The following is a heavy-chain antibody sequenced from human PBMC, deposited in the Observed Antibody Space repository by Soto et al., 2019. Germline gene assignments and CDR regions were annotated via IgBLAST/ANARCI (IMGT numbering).Heavy chain of an antibody. D-gene: IGHD6-19*01. CDR2: ISAYNGNT. CDR1: GYTFTSYG. Sequence: QVQLVQSGAEVKKPGASVKVSCKASGYTFTSYGISWVRQAPGQGLEWMGWISAYNGNTNYAQKLQGRVTMTTDTSTSTAYMELRSLRSDDTAVYYCARVSPSSYSSGWYISYYYYYGMDVWGQGTTVTVSS. CDR3: ARVSPSSYSSGWYISYYYYYGMDV. J-gene: IGHJ6*02. V-gene: IGHV1-18*01.